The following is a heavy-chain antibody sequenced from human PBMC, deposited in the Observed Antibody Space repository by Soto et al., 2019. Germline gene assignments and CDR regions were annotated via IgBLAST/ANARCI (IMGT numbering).Heavy chain of an antibody. J-gene: IGHJ5*02. CDR1: GVSMNTGGYS. V-gene: IGHV4-30-2*01. Sequence: SETLSLTCAVSGVSMNTGGYSLNWIRQPPGKGLEWMGDIYQSGSTYYNPSLKSRVTISLDMSKNQFSLKLSSVTPADTAVYYCAGRGIVVVVAATFWFDPWGQGTLVTVSS. CDR2: IYQSGST. CDR3: AGRGIVVVVAATFWFDP. D-gene: IGHD2-15*01.